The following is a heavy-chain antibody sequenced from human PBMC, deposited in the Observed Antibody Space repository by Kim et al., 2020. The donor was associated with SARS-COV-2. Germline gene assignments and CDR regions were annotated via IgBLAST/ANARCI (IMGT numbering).Heavy chain of an antibody. CDR3: ARQRRDYYDSSGYWY. Sequence: SETLSLTCTVSGGSISSSSYYWGWIRQPPGKGLEWIGSIYYSGSTYYNPSLKSRVTISVDTSKNQFSLKLSSVTAADTAVYYCARQRRDYYDSSGYWYWGQGTLVTVSS. V-gene: IGHV4-39*01. CDR2: IYYSGST. D-gene: IGHD3-22*01. J-gene: IGHJ4*02. CDR1: GGSISSSSYY.